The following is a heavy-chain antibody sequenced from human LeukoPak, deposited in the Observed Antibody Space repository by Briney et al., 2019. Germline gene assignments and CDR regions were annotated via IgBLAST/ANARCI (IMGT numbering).Heavy chain of an antibody. D-gene: IGHD5-18*01. V-gene: IGHV3-66*01. Sequence: GGSLRLSCAASGFTVSSNYMSWVRQAPGKGLEWVSVIYSGGSTYYADSVKGRFTISRVNSKNTLYLQMNSLRAEDTAVYYCASGGEDTAMVSGWGQGTLVTVSS. CDR3: ASGGEDTAMVSG. J-gene: IGHJ4*02. CDR1: GFTVSSNY. CDR2: IYSGGST.